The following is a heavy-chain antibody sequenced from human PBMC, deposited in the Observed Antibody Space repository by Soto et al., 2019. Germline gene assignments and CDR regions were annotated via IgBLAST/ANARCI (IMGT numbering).Heavy chain of an antibody. J-gene: IGHJ4*02. CDR2: INHSGST. D-gene: IGHD3-10*01. V-gene: IGHV4-34*01. Sequence: QVQLQQWGAGLLKPSETLSLTCAVYGGSFSGYYWSWIRQPPGKGLEWIGEINHSGSTNYNPSLKSRVTISVDPSKNQFSLKLSSVTAADTAVYYCARSLYGAGRSGFDYCGQGTLFTVSS. CDR1: GGSFSGYY. CDR3: ARSLYGAGRSGFDY.